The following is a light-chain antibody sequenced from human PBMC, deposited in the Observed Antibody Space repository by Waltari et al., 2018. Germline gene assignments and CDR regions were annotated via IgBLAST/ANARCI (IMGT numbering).Light chain of an antibody. CDR1: SSDVGAYDS. J-gene: IGLJ2*01. Sequence: QSALTQPGSMSGSPGQSITISCTGTSSDVGAYDSVNWYQQHPGKAPKLMIHSVDSRPSGITNRVSCSKSGNTASLTISGLQAEDEADYFCSSYAGNNILVFGGGTEVTVL. CDR2: SVD. V-gene: IGLV2-14*03. CDR3: SSYAGNNILV.